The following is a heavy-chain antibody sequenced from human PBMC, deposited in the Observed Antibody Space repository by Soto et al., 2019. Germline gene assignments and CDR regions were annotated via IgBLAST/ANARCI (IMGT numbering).Heavy chain of an antibody. D-gene: IGHD3-16*01. J-gene: IGHJ4*02. Sequence: ASVKVSFKAPGYTLTIYYMHWVRQAPGQGREWMGIINPSGGSTSYAQKFQSRVTMTTDTSTSPVYMELSSLGSEDTAIYYGKRGPTSPFDSGGQGPRATVTS. V-gene: IGHV1-46*01. CDR2: INPSGGST. CDR3: KRGPTSPFDS. CDR1: GYTLTIYY.